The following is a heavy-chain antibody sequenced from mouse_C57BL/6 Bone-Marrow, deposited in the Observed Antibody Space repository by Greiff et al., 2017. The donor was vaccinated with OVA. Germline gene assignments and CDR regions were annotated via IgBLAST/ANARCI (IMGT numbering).Heavy chain of an antibody. D-gene: IGHD4-1*01. CDR2: INPNNGGT. J-gene: IGHJ2*01. V-gene: IGHV1-22*01. Sequence: EVQLVESGPELVKPGASVKMSCKASGYTFTDYNMHWVKQSHGKSLEWIGYINPNNGGTSYNQKFKGKATLTVNKSSSTAYMELRSLTSEDSAVYYCARGGWDGIDYWGQGTTLTVSS. CDR1: GYTFTDYN. CDR3: ARGGWDGIDY.